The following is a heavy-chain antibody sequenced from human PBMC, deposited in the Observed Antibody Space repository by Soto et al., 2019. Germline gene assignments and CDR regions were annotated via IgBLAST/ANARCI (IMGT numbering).Heavy chain of an antibody. J-gene: IGHJ4*02. CDR2: INPSTGTT. D-gene: IGHD3-10*01. V-gene: IGHV1-46*01. CDR1: GYTFTNDY. CDR3: ASGSWYRVRGVKEFVY. Sequence: QVQLVQSGAEVKKPGASVKVSCKASGYTFTNDYMHWVRQAPGQGLEWMGIINPSTGTTSYAQKVQGRVTMTRDTSKRTVHMELSSLRSGDTAVYYCASGSWYRVRGVKEFVYWGQGTLVTVSS.